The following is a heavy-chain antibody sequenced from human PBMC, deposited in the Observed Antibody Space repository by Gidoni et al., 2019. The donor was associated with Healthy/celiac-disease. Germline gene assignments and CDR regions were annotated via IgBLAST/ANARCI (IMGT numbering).Heavy chain of an antibody. D-gene: IGHD1-26*01. Sequence: EVQLVESGGGLVTPGGSLRISCTDSGFTFSSYAMSWVRQAPGKGLEGGSAIRGSGGSTYYADSVKGRFTISRDNSKNTLYLQMNSLRAEDTAVYYCAKDPQGWERLPGDYWGQGTLVTVSS. CDR1: GFTFSSYA. V-gene: IGHV3-23*04. CDR3: AKDPQGWERLPGDY. CDR2: IRGSGGST. J-gene: IGHJ4*02.